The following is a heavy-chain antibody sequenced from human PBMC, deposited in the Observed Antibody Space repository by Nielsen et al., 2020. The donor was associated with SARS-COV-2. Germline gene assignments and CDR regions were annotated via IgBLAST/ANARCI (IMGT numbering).Heavy chain of an antibody. D-gene: IGHD6-13*01. CDR1: GYSFTSYW. CDR3: ARRSSSWLFDP. V-gene: IGHV5-10-1*01. Sequence: GGSLRLSCKGSGYSFTSYWIGWVRQMPGKGLEWMGIIYPGDSYTNYSPSFQGHVTISADKSISTAYLQWSSLKASDTAMYYCARRSSSWLFDPWGQGTLVTVSS. J-gene: IGHJ5*02. CDR2: IYPGDSYT.